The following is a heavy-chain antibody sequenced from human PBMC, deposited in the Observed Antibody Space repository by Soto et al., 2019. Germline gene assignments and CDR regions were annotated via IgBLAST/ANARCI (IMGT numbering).Heavy chain of an antibody. CDR1: GFTFSSHS. CDR2: ITTSSDSI. D-gene: IGHD5-18*01. J-gene: IGHJ4*02. CDR3: ARSTRGFSYGKIDS. V-gene: IGHV3-21*02. Sequence: EVQLVESGGGLVRPGGSLRLSCVVSGFTFSSHSMNWVRQAPGKGLEWVSSITTSSDSIYYTDSVKGRFTLSRDDAKNSLFLQMNSLRAEDTAVYYCARSTRGFSYGKIDSWGQGTLVNVSS.